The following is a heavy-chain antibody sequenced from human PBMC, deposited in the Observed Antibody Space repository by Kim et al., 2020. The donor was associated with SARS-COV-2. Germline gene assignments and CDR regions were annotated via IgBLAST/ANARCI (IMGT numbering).Heavy chain of an antibody. J-gene: IGHJ6*02. V-gene: IGHV1-3*04. CDR3: ARDALHDIVTGPFGMDV. CDR1: GYTFNSYA. Sequence: ASVKVSCKASGYTFNSYALHWVRQAPGQGLEWMGWLNTDNGDIKFSQKFQGRVTISRDTSASTAYLHLSGLRSDDTGVYFCARDALHDIVTGPFGMDVWGQGTTVTVSS. D-gene: IGHD3-9*01. CDR2: LNTDNGDI.